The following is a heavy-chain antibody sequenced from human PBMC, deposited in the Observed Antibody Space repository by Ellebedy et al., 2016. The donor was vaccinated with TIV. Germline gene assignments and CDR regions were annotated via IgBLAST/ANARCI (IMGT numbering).Heavy chain of an antibody. CDR1: GGSISSYY. CDR3: ARVATYYYDSSGYADF. J-gene: IGHJ4*02. V-gene: IGHV4-59*12. Sequence: SETLSLXXTVSGGSISSYYWSWIRQPPGKGLEWIGYIYYSGSTNYNPSLKSRVTISVDTSKNQFSLKLSSVTAADTAVYYCARVATYYYDSSGYADFWGQGTLVTVSS. D-gene: IGHD3-22*01. CDR2: IYYSGST.